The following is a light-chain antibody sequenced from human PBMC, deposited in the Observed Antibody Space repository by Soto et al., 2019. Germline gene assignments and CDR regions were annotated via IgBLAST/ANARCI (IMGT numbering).Light chain of an antibody. V-gene: IGKV1D-12*01. J-gene: IGKJ2*01. CDR2: AAA. CDR3: YT. CDR1: QGISSW. Sequence: DIQMTQSPSSVSASVGDRVTITCRASQGISSWLAWYQQVPGKAPKLLIYAAATLQSGVSSRFSGSYSGTDFTLTISSLQPGQQTDTYPYTFGQGTKVEIK.